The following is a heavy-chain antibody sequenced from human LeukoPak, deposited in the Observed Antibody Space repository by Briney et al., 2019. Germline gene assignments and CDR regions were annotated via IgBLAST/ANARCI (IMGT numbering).Heavy chain of an antibody. CDR2: INPNSGGT. Sequence: ASVKVSCKAYGYTFTGYYMHWVRQAPGQGLEWMGWINPNSGGTNYAQKFQGRVTMTRDTSISTAYMELSRLRSDDTAVYYCARDSYGDYVWWFDPWGQGTLVTVSS. V-gene: IGHV1-2*02. CDR1: GYTFTGYY. CDR3: ARDSYGDYVWWFDP. D-gene: IGHD4-17*01. J-gene: IGHJ5*02.